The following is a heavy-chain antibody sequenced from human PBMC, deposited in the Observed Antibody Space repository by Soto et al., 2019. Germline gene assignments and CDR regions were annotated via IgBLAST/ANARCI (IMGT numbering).Heavy chain of an antibody. CDR3: AREVGHSSGWYVN. J-gene: IGHJ4*02. CDR2: ISPYNGNT. V-gene: IGHV1-18*01. CDR1: GYMFTSYG. Sequence: QVQLVQSGAEVKKPGASVKVSCKTSGYMFTSYGINWVRQAPGQGLEWMGWISPYNGNTNYDQKFQGRVTMTTEISTSTVYMELWSLRSDDTAVYYCAREVGHSSGWYVNWGQGTRVSVSS. D-gene: IGHD6-19*01.